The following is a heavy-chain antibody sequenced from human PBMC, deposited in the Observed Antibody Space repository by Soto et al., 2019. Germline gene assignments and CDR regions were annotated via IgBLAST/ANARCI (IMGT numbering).Heavy chain of an antibody. CDR2: IIPIFGTA. D-gene: IGHD6-6*01. CDR3: ARTGIAARRGLLAADY. V-gene: IGHV1-69*01. J-gene: IGHJ4*02. Sequence: QVQLVQSGAEVKKPGSSVKVSCKASGGTFSSSVITWVRQAPGQGLEWMGGIIPIFGTANYAQKFQGRVTITADESTSTAYMELSSLRSEDTAVYYCARTGIAARRGLLAADYWGQGTLVTVSS. CDR1: GGTFSSSV.